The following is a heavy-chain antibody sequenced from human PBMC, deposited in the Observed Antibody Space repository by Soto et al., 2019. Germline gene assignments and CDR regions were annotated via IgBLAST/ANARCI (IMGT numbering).Heavy chain of an antibody. Sequence: TGGSLRLSCAASGFTFSSYAMSWVRQAPGKGLEWVSAISGSGGSTYYADSVKGRFTISRDNSKNTLYLQMNSLRAEDTAVYYCAKDRGSSGWYRGYYYGMDVWGQGTTVTVSS. CDR1: GFTFSSYA. J-gene: IGHJ6*02. CDR3: AKDRGSSGWYRGYYYGMDV. CDR2: ISGSGGST. V-gene: IGHV3-23*01. D-gene: IGHD6-19*01.